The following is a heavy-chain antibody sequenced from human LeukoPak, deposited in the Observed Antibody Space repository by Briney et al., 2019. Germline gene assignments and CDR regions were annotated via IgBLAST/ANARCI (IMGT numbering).Heavy chain of an antibody. Sequence: GRPLSFSCTASGFTAGVYAMSWFRQAQGKGLEWVGFIRSKAYGGTTEYAASVKGRFTISRDDSKSIAYLQMNSLKTEDTAVYYCTRNMDIAMADYWGQGTLVTVSS. CDR1: GFTAGVYA. CDR2: IRSKAYGGTT. V-gene: IGHV3-49*03. D-gene: IGHD5-18*01. CDR3: TRNMDIAMADY. J-gene: IGHJ4*02.